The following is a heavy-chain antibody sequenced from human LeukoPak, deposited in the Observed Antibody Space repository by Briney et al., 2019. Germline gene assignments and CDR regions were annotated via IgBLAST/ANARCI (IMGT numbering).Heavy chain of an antibody. Sequence: PSETLSLTCTVSGGSVSSGSYYWSWIRQPPGKGLEWIGYIYYNGSTNYNPSLKSRVTISVDTSKNQFSLKLSSVTAADTAVYYCARDRSSSGYCSSTSCYDDAFDIWGQGTMVTVSS. J-gene: IGHJ3*02. V-gene: IGHV4-61*01. CDR1: GGSVSSGSYY. CDR3: ARDRSSSGYCSSTSCYDDAFDI. D-gene: IGHD2-2*03. CDR2: IYYNGST.